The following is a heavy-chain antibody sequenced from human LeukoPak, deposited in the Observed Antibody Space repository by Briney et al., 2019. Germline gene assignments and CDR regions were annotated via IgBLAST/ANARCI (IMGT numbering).Heavy chain of an antibody. CDR3: ARDRYYYGSGRLFDY. D-gene: IGHD3-10*01. CDR2: IYYSGST. J-gene: IGHJ4*02. CDR1: GYSISSGYY. Sequence: SETLSLTCTVSGYSISSGYYWDWIRQPPGKGLEWIGYIYYSGSTNYNPSLKSRVTISVDTSKNQFSLKLSSVTAADTAVYYCARDRYYYGSGRLFDYWGQGTLVTVSS. V-gene: IGHV4-61*01.